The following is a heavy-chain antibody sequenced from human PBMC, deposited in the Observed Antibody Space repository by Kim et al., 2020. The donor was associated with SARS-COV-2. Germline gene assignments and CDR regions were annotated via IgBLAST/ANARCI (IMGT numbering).Heavy chain of an antibody. CDR1: GVSVSSCCYY. V-gene: IGHV4-39*07. D-gene: IGHD3-22*01. CDR2: VYNSGAT. CDR3: FYYDISGYYYEDY. Sequence: SETLSLTCTVSGVSVSSCCYYWGWMRQSPGKGLEWIGSVYNSGATYYTPSLRSRVTMSLDTSKNQFSLNLSSVTAADTAVYYAFYYDISGYYYEDYWGQG. J-gene: IGHJ4*02.